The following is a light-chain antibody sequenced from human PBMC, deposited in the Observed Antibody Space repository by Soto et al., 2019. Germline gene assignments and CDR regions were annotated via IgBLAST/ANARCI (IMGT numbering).Light chain of an antibody. J-gene: IGKJ1*01. CDR1: QSVSSSY. V-gene: IGKV3-20*01. Sequence: ALTQSPGTLSLSPGERATLSCRASQSVSSSYLAWYQQKPGQAPRLLIYGASSRATGIPDRFSGSGSGTDFTLTISRLEPEDFAVYYCQQYGSQGTFGQGTKV. CDR3: QQYGSQGT. CDR2: GAS.